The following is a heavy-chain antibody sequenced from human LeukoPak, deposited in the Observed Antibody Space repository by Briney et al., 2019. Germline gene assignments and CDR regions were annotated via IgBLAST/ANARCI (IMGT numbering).Heavy chain of an antibody. CDR1: GGSISSASYY. J-gene: IGHJ2*01. CDR3: SRRDCSHTDCFYWYFDL. CDR2: IYYSGST. D-gene: IGHD2-2*01. Sequence: PSETLSLTCSVSGGSISSASYYWSFIRQPPGKGLEWMGSIYYSGSTYYNPSLRSRVTISVDTSKNQFSLNLRSVTAADTAVYYCSRRDCSHTDCFYWYFDLWGRGALLTVSS. V-gene: IGHV4-39*07.